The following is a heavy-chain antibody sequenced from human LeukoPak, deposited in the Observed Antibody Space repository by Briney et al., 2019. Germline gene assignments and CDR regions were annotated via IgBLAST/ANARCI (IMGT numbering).Heavy chain of an antibody. CDR2: IKQDGSEK. D-gene: IGHD3-10*01. CDR3: ATINYYGSGSYTYYYYYYMDV. J-gene: IGHJ6*03. Sequence: GGSLRLSRAASGFTFSSYWMSWVRQAPGKGLEWVANIKQDGSEKYYVDSVKGRFTISRDNAKNSLYLQMNSLRAEDTAVYYCATINYYGSGSYTYYYYYYMDVWGKGTTVTISS. CDR1: GFTFSSYW. V-gene: IGHV3-7*01.